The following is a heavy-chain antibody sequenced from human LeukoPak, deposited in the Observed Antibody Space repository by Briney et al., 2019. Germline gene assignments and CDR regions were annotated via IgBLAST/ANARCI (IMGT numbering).Heavy chain of an antibody. D-gene: IGHD6-19*01. CDR2: IYYSGST. Sequence: PSETLSLTCTVSGGSISSSSYYWGWIRQPPGKGLEWIGSIYYSGSTYYNPSLKSRVTMSVDTSKNQFSLGLSSVTAADTAMYYCVKSGGYGLIDYWGQGTLVTVSS. CDR3: VKSGGYGLIDY. V-gene: IGHV4-39*01. J-gene: IGHJ4*02. CDR1: GGSISSSSYY.